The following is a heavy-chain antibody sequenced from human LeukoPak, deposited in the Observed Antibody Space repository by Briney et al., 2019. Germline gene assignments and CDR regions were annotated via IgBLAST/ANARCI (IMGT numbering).Heavy chain of an antibody. J-gene: IGHJ4*02. CDR2: IWYDGSNK. CDR3: ARDGAGGGWYDY. CDR1: GFTFSSYG. Sequence: GRSLRLSCAASGFTFSSYGMHWVRQAPGKGLEWVAVIWYDGSNKYYADSVKGRFTISRDNSKNTLYLQMNSLRAEDTAVYYCARDGAGGGWYDYWGQGTLVTVSS. D-gene: IGHD6-19*01. V-gene: IGHV3-33*01.